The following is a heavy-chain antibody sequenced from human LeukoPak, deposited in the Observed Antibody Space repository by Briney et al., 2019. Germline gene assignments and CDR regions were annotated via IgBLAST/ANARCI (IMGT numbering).Heavy chain of an antibody. Sequence: GGSLRLSCAASGFTFSSYAMSWVRQAPGKGLEWVSAISGSGGSTYYADSVKGRFTISRDNSKNTLYLQMNSLRAEDTAVYYCAKAVSMIVVVIDFDYWGQGTLVTVSS. CDR1: GFTFSSYA. V-gene: IGHV3-23*01. CDR2: ISGSGGST. D-gene: IGHD3-22*01. J-gene: IGHJ4*02. CDR3: AKAVSMIVVVIDFDY.